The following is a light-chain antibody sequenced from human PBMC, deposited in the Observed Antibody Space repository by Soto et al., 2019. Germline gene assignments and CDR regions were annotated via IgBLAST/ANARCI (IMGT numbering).Light chain of an antibody. CDR2: AAS. J-gene: IGKJ4*01. V-gene: IGKV1-39*01. CDR3: QQSYSTPPLT. CDR1: QNIHSY. Sequence: DIQMTQSPSSLSASVGDRVTITCRASQNIHSYLNWYQQKPGKAPNLLIYAASSLQSGVPSRFSGSGSGTDFTLNISSLQPEDFATYYCQQSYSTPPLTFVGGTNVEI.